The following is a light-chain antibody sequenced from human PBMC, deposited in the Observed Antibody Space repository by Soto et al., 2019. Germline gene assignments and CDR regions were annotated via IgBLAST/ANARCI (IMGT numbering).Light chain of an antibody. J-gene: IGLJ1*01. V-gene: IGLV1-51*01. CDR3: GSWDSSLSAYV. CDR2: DDN. Sequence: QSVLTQPPSVSAAPGQKVTISCSGTSSNIGGYSVSWYQQHPGTAPKLLIYDDNKRPSGIPDRFSGSKSGTSATLGITGFQTGDEADYYCGSWDSSLSAYVFGTGTKVTVL. CDR1: SSNIGGYS.